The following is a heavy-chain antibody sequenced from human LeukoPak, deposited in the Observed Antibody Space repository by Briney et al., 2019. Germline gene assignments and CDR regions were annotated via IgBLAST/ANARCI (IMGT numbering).Heavy chain of an antibody. CDR2: IKHDESEK. CDR1: GFSFNSDW. CDR3: TRRLDD. D-gene: IGHD3-16*01. V-gene: IGHV3-7*01. Sequence: GGSLRLSCAASGFSFNSDWMDWVRQAPGKGLEWVANIKHDESEKNYLDSVKGRFTISRDNAQNSLYLQMNGLRVGDTAVYYCTRRLDDWGQGTLVTVSS. J-gene: IGHJ4*02.